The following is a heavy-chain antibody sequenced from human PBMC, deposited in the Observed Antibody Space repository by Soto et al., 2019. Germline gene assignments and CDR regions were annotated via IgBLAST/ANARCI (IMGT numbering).Heavy chain of an antibody. CDR3: ARTNSSGFYVDY. J-gene: IGHJ4*02. CDR2: IWDDGSNK. V-gene: IGHV3-33*01. CDR1: GFTFSSYG. D-gene: IGHD6-19*01. Sequence: QVQLVESGGGVVQPGRSLRLSCAASGFTFSSYGMHWVRQAPGKGLEWVAVIWDDGSNKYYADSVKGRFTISRDNSKNTLYLQMNSLRAEATAVYYCARTNSSGFYVDYWGQGTLVTVSS.